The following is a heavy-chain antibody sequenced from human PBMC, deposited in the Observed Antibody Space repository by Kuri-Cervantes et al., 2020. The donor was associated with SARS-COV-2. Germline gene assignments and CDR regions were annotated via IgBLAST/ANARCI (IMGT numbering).Heavy chain of an antibody. CDR2: INHSGST. V-gene: IGHV4-34*01. J-gene: IGHJ4*02. CDR1: GGSFSGYY. Sequence: GSLRLSCAVYGGSFSGYYWSWIRQPPGKGLEWIGEINHSGSTNYNPSLKSRVTISVDTSKNQFSLKLSSVTAAETAVYYCARGRSPGYWGQGTLVTVSS. CDR3: ARGRSPGY.